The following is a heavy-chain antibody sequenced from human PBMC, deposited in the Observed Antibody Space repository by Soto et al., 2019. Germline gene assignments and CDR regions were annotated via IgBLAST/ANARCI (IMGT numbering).Heavy chain of an antibody. CDR1: GFSLSNARMG. CDR3: ARIDGYNLRIDY. Sequence: QVTLKESGPVLVKPTETLTLTYTVSGFSLSNARMGVSWIRQPPGKALEWLAHIFSNDEKSYSTSLKSRLTISKDTSKSQVVLTMTNMDPVDTATYYCARIDGYNLRIDYWGQGTLVTVSS. D-gene: IGHD5-12*01. J-gene: IGHJ4*02. CDR2: IFSNDEK. V-gene: IGHV2-26*01.